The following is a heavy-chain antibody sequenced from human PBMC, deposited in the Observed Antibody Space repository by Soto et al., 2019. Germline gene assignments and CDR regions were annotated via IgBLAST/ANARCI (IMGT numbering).Heavy chain of an antibody. CDR3: ARPVYDSSGYYLYY. J-gene: IGHJ4*02. CDR1: GGSISSSSYY. V-gene: IGHV4-39*01. CDR2: INYSGST. D-gene: IGHD3-22*01. Sequence: SETLSLTCTVSGGSISSSSYYWGWIRQPPGKGLEWIGEINYSGSTNYNPSLKSRVTISVDTSKNQFSLKLSSVTAADTAVYYCARPVYDSSGYYLYYWGQGTLVTVSS.